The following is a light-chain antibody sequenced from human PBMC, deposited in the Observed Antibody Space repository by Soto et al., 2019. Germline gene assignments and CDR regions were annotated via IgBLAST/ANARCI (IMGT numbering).Light chain of an antibody. Sequence: EIVMTQSPATLSVSPGERVTLSCRASQSVSIYLAWYQQRPGQAPRPLIYGASTRATGIPARFSASVSGTEFTLTINSRQSEDCAVYYCQQYNYWPLTFGGGTRVEI. CDR2: GAS. CDR3: QQYNYWPLT. V-gene: IGKV3-15*01. J-gene: IGKJ4*01. CDR1: QSVSIY.